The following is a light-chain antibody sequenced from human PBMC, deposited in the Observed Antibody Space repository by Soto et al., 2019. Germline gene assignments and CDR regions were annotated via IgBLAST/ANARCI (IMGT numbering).Light chain of an antibody. J-gene: IGKJ1*01. CDR2: VAS. Sequence: DIQLTQSPSFLSASEGDRVTVTCRASQGISNYLAWYQQKPGKAPKLLINVASTLQSGVPSRFSGSGSGTEFNLTISSLQTEDSATYYCQQFNSFPRTFGQGTKVEIK. CDR1: QGISNY. CDR3: QQFNSFPRT. V-gene: IGKV1-9*01.